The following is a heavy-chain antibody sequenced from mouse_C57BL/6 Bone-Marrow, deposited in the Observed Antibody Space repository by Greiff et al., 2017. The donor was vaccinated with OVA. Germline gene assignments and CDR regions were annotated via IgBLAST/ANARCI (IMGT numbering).Heavy chain of an antibody. CDR1: GFSLTSYG. Sequence: VQVVESGPGLVQPSQSLSITCTVSGFSLTSYGVHWVRQSPGKGLEWLGVIWSGGSTDYNAAFISRLSISKDNSKSQVFFKMNSLQADDTAIYYCATEGFITTRNYAMDYWGQGTSVTVSS. D-gene: IGHD1-1*01. CDR3: ATEGFITTRNYAMDY. V-gene: IGHV2-2*01. J-gene: IGHJ4*01. CDR2: IWSGGST.